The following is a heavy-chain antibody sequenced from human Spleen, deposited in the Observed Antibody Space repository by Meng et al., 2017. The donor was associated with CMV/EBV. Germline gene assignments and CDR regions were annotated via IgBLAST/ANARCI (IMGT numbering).Heavy chain of an antibody. CDR3: AKGVAARQGGEYFDY. CDR2: IRYDGSTK. Sequence: GGSLRLSCEASGFPFNLYGMHWVRQAPGKGLEWVAFIRYDGSTKYYADSVEGRFIISRDNSKNTVHLQMNSLTDGNTAVYYCAKGVAARQGGEYFDYWGQGTLVTVSS. CDR1: GFPFNLYG. J-gene: IGHJ4*02. D-gene: IGHD6-6*01. V-gene: IGHV3-30*02.